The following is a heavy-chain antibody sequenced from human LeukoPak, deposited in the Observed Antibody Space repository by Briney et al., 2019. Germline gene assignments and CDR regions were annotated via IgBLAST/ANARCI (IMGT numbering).Heavy chain of an antibody. CDR1: GFTFSSYA. Sequence: GGSLRLSCAASGFTFSSYAMSWVRQAPGKGLEWVPAISGSGGSTYYADSVKGRFTISRDNSKNTLYLQMNSLRAEDTAVYYCAKTTTYYYDSSGYQIEYFQHWGQGTLVTISS. J-gene: IGHJ1*01. CDR3: AKTTTYYYDSSGYQIEYFQH. V-gene: IGHV3-23*01. D-gene: IGHD3-22*01. CDR2: ISGSGGST.